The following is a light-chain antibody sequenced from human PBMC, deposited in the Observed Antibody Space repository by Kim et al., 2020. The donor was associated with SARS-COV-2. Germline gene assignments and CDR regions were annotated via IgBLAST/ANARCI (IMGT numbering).Light chain of an antibody. CDR2: KAS. J-gene: IGKJ2*03. Sequence: DIQMTQSPSTLSAYVGDRVTINCRASQSISSWLAWYKQKPGKAPKLLIYKASSLESGVPSRFSGSGSGTEFTLTISSLQPDDFATYYCQQYKSYPYSFGQGTKLDI. CDR3: QQYKSYPYS. V-gene: IGKV1-5*03. CDR1: QSISSW.